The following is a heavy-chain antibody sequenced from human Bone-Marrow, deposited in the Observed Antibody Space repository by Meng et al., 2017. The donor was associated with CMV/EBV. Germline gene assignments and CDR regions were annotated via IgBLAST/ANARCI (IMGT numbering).Heavy chain of an antibody. J-gene: IGHJ4*02. CDR1: GGSISSGDYY. D-gene: IGHD2/OR15-2a*01. CDR2: IYYSGST. Sequence: SETLSLTCTVSGGSISSGDYYWSWIRQPPGKGLEWIGYIYYSGSTNYNPSLKSRVTISVDTSKNQFSLKLSSVTAADTAVYYCARETSMPRGLFDYWGQGTLVTVSS. V-gene: IGHV4-61*08. CDR3: ARETSMPRGLFDY.